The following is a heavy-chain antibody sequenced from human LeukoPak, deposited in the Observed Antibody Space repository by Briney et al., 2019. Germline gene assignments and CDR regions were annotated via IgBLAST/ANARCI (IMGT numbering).Heavy chain of an antibody. CDR2: ISYDGSNK. J-gene: IGHJ3*02. D-gene: IGHD5-18*01. CDR1: GFTFSSYA. Sequence: GGSLRLSCAASGFTFSSYATHWVRQAPGQGLEWVAVISYDGSNKYYADSVKGRFTISRDNSKNTLYLQMNSLRAEDTAVYYCARAQRGDTAMVTAFDMWGQGTMVTVSS. V-gene: IGHV3-30-3*01. CDR3: ARAQRGDTAMVTAFDM.